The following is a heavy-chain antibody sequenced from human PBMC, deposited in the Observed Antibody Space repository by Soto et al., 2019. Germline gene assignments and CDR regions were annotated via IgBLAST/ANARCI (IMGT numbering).Heavy chain of an antibody. CDR2: INPKSGDT. CDR3: ARDPGIPGRYWYFDL. D-gene: IGHD3-9*01. V-gene: IGHV1-2*02. CDR1: GYTFRNYY. J-gene: IGHJ2*01. Sequence: QVQLVQSGAEVKKPGASVKVSCKASGYTFRNYYMHWVRQAPGQGLEWMGWINPKSGDTNYAQNFQGRVIMTRDTSSSTAYLEVTWLTSDDSAVFYCARDPGIPGRYWYFDLWGRGTLVTVSS.